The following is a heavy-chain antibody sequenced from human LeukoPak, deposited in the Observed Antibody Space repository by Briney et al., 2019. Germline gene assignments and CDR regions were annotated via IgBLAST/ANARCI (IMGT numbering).Heavy chain of an antibody. Sequence: SETLSLTCTVSRGSVSSGDYYWTWIPQPPGKGLEWITYISYSGSTNYNPSLKSRVTISIDTSKNQISLKLSSVTAADTAVYYCAAWQNRLFDYWGQGTLVTVSS. J-gene: IGHJ4*02. CDR3: AAWQNRLFDY. V-gene: IGHV4-61*08. CDR2: ISYSGST. CDR1: RGSVSSGDYY. D-gene: IGHD2/OR15-2a*01.